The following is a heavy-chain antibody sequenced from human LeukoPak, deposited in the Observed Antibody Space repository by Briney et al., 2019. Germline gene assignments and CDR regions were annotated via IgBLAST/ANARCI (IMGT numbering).Heavy chain of an antibody. J-gene: IGHJ4*02. D-gene: IGHD1-26*01. CDR2: IWYDGSNK. CDR1: GFTFSSYG. V-gene: IGHV3-33*06. Sequence: GGSQRLSCAASGFTFSSYGMHWVRQAPGKGLEWVAVIWYDGSNKYYADSVKGRFTISRDNSKNTLYLQMNSLRAEDTAVYYRAKDLYSGSYTSDYWGQGTLVTVSS. CDR3: AKDLYSGSYTSDY.